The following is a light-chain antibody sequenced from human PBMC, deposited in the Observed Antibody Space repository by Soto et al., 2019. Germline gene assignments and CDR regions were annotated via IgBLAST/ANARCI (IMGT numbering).Light chain of an antibody. J-gene: IGKJ5*01. Sequence: DIQMTQSPSSLSASIGDRVTITCHASQNITNNLSGYQQKPGKAPNLLIYHASKLAKGVTSRFSGSGSGTDFSFIITSLQREDLATYYCQQYYGLPPLTFGQGTLLEIK. CDR1: QNITNN. CDR2: HAS. V-gene: IGKV1-33*01. CDR3: QQYYGLPPLT.